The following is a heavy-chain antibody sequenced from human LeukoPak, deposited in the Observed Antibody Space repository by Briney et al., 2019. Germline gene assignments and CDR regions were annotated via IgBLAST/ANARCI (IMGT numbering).Heavy chain of an antibody. Sequence: ASVKVSCKASGGTFSSYAISWVRQAPGQGLEWMGWINPNSGGTNYAQKFQGRVTMTRDTSISTAYMELSRLRSDDTAVYYCATRDFWSGYLSGGDAFDIWGQGTMVTVSS. CDR1: GGTFSSYA. V-gene: IGHV1-2*02. CDR3: ATRDFWSGYLSGGDAFDI. J-gene: IGHJ3*02. D-gene: IGHD3-3*01. CDR2: INPNSGGT.